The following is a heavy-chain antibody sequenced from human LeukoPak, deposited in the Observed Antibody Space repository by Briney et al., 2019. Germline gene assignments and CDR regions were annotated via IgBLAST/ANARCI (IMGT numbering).Heavy chain of an antibody. J-gene: IGHJ6*03. D-gene: IGHD3-16*02. V-gene: IGHV3-15*01. Sequence: KTGGSLRLSCAASGFTFSNAWMSWVRQAPGKGLEWVGRIKSKTDGGTTDYAAPVKGRFTISRDDSKNTLYLQMNSLKTEDTAVYYCTTDTYDYVWGSYRSYYYYYYMDVWGKGTTVTVSS. CDR2: IKSKTDGGTT. CDR1: GFTFSNAW. CDR3: TTDTYDYVWGSYRSYYYYYYMDV.